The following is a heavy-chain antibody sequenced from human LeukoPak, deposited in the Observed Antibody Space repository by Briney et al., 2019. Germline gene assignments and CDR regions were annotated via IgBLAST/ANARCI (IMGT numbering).Heavy chain of an antibody. CDR1: GGSVSSGSYY. D-gene: IGHD2-15*01. V-gene: IGHV4-31*03. Sequence: SETLSLTCTVSGGSVSSGSYYWSWIRQPPGKGLEWIEYIYYSGSTYYNPSLKSRVTISVDTSKNQFSLKLSSVTAADTAVYYCARYCSGGSCSYFDYWGQGTLVTVSS. CDR3: ARYCSGGSCSYFDY. CDR2: IYYSGST. J-gene: IGHJ4*02.